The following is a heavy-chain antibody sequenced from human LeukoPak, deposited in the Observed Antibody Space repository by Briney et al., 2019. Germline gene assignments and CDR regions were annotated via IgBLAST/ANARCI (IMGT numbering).Heavy chain of an antibody. CDR1: GYTFTSYG. J-gene: IGHJ4*02. CDR3: ARDPRYSSSWYVRYFDY. CDR2: ISAYNGNT. Sequence: ASVKVSCKASGYTFTSYGISWVRQAPGQGLEWMGWISAYNGNTNYAQKLQGRVTMTTDTSTSTAYMELRSLRSDDTAVYYCARDPRYSSSWYVRYFDYWSQGTLVTVSS. D-gene: IGHD6-13*01. V-gene: IGHV1-18*01.